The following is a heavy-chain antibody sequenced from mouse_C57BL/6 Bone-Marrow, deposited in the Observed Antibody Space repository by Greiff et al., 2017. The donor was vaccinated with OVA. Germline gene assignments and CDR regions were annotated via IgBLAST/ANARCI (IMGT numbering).Heavy chain of an antibody. D-gene: IGHD1-1*01. Sequence: VQLQQSGTELVKPGASVKLSCKASGYTFTSYWMHWVKQRPGQGLEWIGNINPSNGGTNYNEKFKSKATLTVDKSSSTAYMQLSSLTSEDSAVYYCARYYGSSYIYFDYWGQGTTLTVSS. J-gene: IGHJ2*01. CDR2: INPSNGGT. CDR3: ARYYGSSYIYFDY. CDR1: GYTFTSYW. V-gene: IGHV1-53*01.